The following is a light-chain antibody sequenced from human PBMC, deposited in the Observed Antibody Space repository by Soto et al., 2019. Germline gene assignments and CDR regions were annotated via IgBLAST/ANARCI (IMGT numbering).Light chain of an antibody. CDR3: QSYDSSLSAVV. V-gene: IGLV1-40*01. CDR2: GNS. J-gene: IGLJ2*01. Sequence: QSVLTQPPSVSGAPGQRVTISCTGSSSNIGAGYDVHWYQQLPGTAPKLLIYGNSNRPSGVPDRFSGSKSGTSASLAITGLQAEDGADYYGQSYDSSLSAVVFGGGTKLTVL. CDR1: SSNIGAGYD.